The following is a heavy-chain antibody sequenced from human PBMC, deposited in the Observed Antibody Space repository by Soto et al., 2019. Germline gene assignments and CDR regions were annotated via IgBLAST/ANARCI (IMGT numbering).Heavy chain of an antibody. D-gene: IGHD3-16*01. CDR2: INPNSGGT. J-gene: IGHJ2*01. V-gene: IGHV1-2*06. CDR3: ARVRLLCYCGHGRHQLAF. Sequence: ASGKVSCKASGYIFTDYYIHWGRQAPGQELGWIGRINPNSGGTNYAQKFQGRVTMTRDTSISTAYTELSSLRSEDTATYYCARVRLLCYCGHGRHQLAFWGQGSLV. CDR1: GYIFTDYY.